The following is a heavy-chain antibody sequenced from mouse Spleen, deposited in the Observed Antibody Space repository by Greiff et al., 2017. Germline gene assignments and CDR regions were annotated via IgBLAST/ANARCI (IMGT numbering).Heavy chain of an antibody. CDR2: ISYDGSN. D-gene: IGHD2-3*01. V-gene: IGHV3-6*01. CDR1: GYSITSGYY. J-gene: IGHJ3*01. Sequence: VQLKQSGPGLVKPSQSLSLTCSVTGYSITSGYYWNWIRQFPGNKLEWMGYISYDGSNNYNPSLKNRISITRDTSKNQFFLKLNSVTTEDTATYYCAGGYFAWFAYWGQGTLVTVSA. CDR3: AGGYFAWFAY.